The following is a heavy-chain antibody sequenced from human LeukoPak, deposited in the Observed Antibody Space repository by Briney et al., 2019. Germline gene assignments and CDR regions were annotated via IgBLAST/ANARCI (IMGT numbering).Heavy chain of an antibody. V-gene: IGHV1-2*02. D-gene: IGHD1-26*01. J-gene: IGHJ3*02. CDR2: INPNSGGT. CDR3: ARRVYSGSYYDAFDI. CDR1: GYTFTGYY. Sequence: ASVKVSCKASGYTFTGYYMHWVRQAPGQGLEWMGWINPNSGGTNYAQKFQGRVTMTRNTSISTAYMELSSLRSEDTAVYYCARRVYSGSYYDAFDIWGQGTMVTVSS.